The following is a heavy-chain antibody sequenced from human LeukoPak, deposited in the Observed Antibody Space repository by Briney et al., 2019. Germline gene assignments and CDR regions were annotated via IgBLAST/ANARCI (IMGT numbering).Heavy chain of an antibody. CDR3: ASERAYCSSTSCPSI. J-gene: IGHJ3*02. Sequence: SVKVSCKASGGTFSSYTISWVRQAPGQGLEWMGRIIPILGIANYAQTFQGSVTITADKSTSTAYMELSSLRSEDTAVYYCASERAYCSSTSCPSIWGQGTMVTVSS. D-gene: IGHD2-2*01. CDR1: GGTFSSYT. V-gene: IGHV1-69*02. CDR2: IIPILGIA.